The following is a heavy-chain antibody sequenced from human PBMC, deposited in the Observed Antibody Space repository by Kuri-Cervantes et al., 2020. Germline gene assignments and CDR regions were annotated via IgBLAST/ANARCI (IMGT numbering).Heavy chain of an antibody. CDR2: IYYSGST. CDR1: GGSISSYY. J-gene: IGHJ6*04. CDR3: ARDRESSGWYGMDV. V-gene: IGHV4-59*01. Sequence: SETLSLTCTVSGGSISSYYWSWIRQLPGKGLEWIGYIYYSGSTNYNPSLKSRVTISVDTSKNQFSLKLSSVTAADTAVYYCARDRESSGWYGMDVWGKGTTVTVSS. D-gene: IGHD6-19*01.